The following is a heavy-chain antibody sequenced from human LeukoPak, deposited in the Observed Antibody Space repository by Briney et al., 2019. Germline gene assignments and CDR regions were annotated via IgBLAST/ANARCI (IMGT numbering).Heavy chain of an antibody. Sequence: SETLSLTCAVYSGSFSGYYWSWIRQPPGKGLEWIGEINHSGSTNYNPSLKSRVTISVDTSKNQFSLKLSSVTAADTAVYYCARGGQWLVTWYFDYWGQGTLVTVSS. D-gene: IGHD6-19*01. CDR1: SGSFSGYY. CDR3: ARGGQWLVTWYFDY. V-gene: IGHV4-34*01. J-gene: IGHJ4*02. CDR2: INHSGST.